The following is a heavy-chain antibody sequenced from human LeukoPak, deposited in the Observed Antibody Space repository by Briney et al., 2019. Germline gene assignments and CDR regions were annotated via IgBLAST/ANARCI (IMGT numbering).Heavy chain of an antibody. Sequence: PSETLSLTCTVSGGSISSGGYYWSWIRQHPGKGLEWIGYIYYSGSTYYNPSLKSRVTISVDTSKNQFSLKLSSVTAADTAVYYCARSFGVVKYWFDPWGQGTLVTVSS. D-gene: IGHD3-3*01. CDR1: GGSISSGGYY. V-gene: IGHV4-31*03. CDR3: ARSFGVVKYWFDP. J-gene: IGHJ5*02. CDR2: IYYSGST.